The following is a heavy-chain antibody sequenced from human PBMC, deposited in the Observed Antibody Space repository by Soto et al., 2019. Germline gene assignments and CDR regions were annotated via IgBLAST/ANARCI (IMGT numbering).Heavy chain of an antibody. Sequence: PGESLKISCQVSGYPFTSYWISWVRQMPGKGLEWMGRIDPSDSYTNYSPSFQGHVTISADKSITTAYLQWSSLKASDTAMYYCARLPYGSNYYGMDVWGQGTTVTVSS. CDR3: ARLPYGSNYYGMDV. CDR2: IDPSDSYT. CDR1: GYPFTSYW. J-gene: IGHJ6*02. D-gene: IGHD3-10*01. V-gene: IGHV5-10-1*01.